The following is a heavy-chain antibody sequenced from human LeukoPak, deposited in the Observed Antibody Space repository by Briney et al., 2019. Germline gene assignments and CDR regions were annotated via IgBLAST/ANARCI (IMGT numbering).Heavy chain of an antibody. D-gene: IGHD6-13*01. V-gene: IGHV4-38-2*02. CDR3: ARGHSSAAGDY. CDR2: IYLSGTT. Sequence: SETLSLTCTVSGYSISNGYYWGWIRQPPGKGLEWIGSIYLSGTTYYNPSLKSRVTISLDTSKSQFSLKLSSVTAADTAVYYCARGHSSAAGDYWGQGTLVTVSS. J-gene: IGHJ4*02. CDR1: GYSISNGYY.